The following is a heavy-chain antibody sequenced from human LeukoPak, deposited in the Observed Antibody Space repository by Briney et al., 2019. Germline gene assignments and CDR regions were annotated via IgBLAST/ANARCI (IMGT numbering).Heavy chain of an antibody. V-gene: IGHV5-51*01. CDR1: GYSFTSYW. CDR3: ARPNTAMVVWDAFDI. Sequence: GESLKISCKGSGYSFTSYWIGWVRQMPGKGLEWMGIIYPGDSDTRYSPSFQGQVTISADKSISTAYLQWSSLKASDTAMYYCARPNTAMVVWDAFDIWGQGTMVTDSS. J-gene: IGHJ3*02. D-gene: IGHD5-18*01. CDR2: IYPGDSDT.